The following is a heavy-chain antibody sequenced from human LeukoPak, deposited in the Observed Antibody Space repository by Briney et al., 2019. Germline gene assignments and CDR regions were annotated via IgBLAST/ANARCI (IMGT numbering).Heavy chain of an antibody. CDR3: AKDQDIVVVVAATFDY. Sequence: PGGSLRLSCAASGFTFSSYAMSWVRQAPGKGLEWVPAISGSGGSTYYADSVKGRFTISRDNSKNTLYLQMNSLGAEDTAVYYCAKDQDIVVVVAATFDYWGQGTLVTVSS. CDR2: ISGSGGST. J-gene: IGHJ4*02. CDR1: GFTFSSYA. D-gene: IGHD2-15*01. V-gene: IGHV3-23*01.